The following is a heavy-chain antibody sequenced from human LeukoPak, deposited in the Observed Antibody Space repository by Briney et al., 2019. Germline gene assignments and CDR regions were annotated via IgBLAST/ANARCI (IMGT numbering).Heavy chain of an antibody. Sequence: SETLSLTCSVSGYSISSGYYWGWIRQPPGKGLEWIGNIYHDGNTYYNPSLKSRVTISVDTSKNQFSLKLSSVTAADTAVYYCVTQILLCHYYWGQGTLVTVSS. CDR3: VTQILLCHYY. CDR2: IYHDGNT. J-gene: IGHJ4*02. V-gene: IGHV4-38-2*02. D-gene: IGHD2/OR15-2a*01. CDR1: GYSISSGYY.